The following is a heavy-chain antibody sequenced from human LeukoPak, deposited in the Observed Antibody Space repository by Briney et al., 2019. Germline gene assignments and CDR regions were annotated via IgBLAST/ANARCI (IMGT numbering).Heavy chain of an antibody. CDR1: GFTFSSYA. CDR3: AKDRDDYGDYYYYMDV. Sequence: QAGGSLRLSCAASGFTFSSYAMSWVRQAPGKGLEWVSAISGSGGSTYYADSVKGRFTISRDNSKNTLYLQMNSLRAEDTAVYYCAKDRDDYGDYYYYMDVWGKGTTVTVSS. V-gene: IGHV3-23*01. D-gene: IGHD4-17*01. J-gene: IGHJ6*03. CDR2: ISGSGGST.